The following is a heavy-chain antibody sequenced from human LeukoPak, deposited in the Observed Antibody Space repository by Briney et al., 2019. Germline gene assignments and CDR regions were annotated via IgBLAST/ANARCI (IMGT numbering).Heavy chain of an antibody. D-gene: IGHD3-22*01. CDR1: GFTISSNY. CDR3: ARQRYYYDSSGPYFDY. J-gene: IGHJ4*02. V-gene: IGHV3-53*01. Sequence: GGALRLSCAASGFTISSNYMSWVRQGPGKGLEWVSLIYSGGYTYYADSVKGRFTISRDNSKNTLYLQMNSLRGEDTAVYYCARQRYYYDSSGPYFDYWGQGTLVTVSS. CDR2: IYSGGYT.